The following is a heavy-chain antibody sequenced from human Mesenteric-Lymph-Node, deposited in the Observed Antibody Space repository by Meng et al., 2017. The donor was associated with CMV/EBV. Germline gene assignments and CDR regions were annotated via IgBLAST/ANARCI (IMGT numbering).Heavy chain of an antibody. V-gene: IGHV3-21*04. CDR1: GFTVSSNY. CDR3: ARDVNWSFDY. J-gene: IGHJ4*02. CDR2: IGGTGESV. Sequence: GESLKISCAASGFTVSSNYMSWVRQAPGKGLEWVSSIGGTGESVHYADSVRGRFTISRDNAEKSLYLQMNSLRAEDTAVYYCARDVNWSFDYWGQGILVTVSS. D-gene: IGHD1-20*01.